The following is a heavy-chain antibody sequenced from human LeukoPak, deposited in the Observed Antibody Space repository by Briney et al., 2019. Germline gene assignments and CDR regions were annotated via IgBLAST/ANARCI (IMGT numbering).Heavy chain of an antibody. Sequence: ASVKVSCKASGYTFTNYYMHWVRQAPGQRLEWVGIINPSGGSTSYAQKFQGRVTMTRDMSTSTVYMELSSLRSEDTAVYYCARRGGSYLFDYWGQGTLVTVSS. J-gene: IGHJ4*02. CDR1: GYTFTNYY. D-gene: IGHD1-26*01. CDR2: INPSGGST. CDR3: ARRGGSYLFDY. V-gene: IGHV1-46*01.